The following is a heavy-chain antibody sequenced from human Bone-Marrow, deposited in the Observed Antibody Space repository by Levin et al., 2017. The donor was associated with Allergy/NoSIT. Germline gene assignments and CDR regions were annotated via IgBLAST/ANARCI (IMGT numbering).Heavy chain of an antibody. Sequence: GESLKISCKGSGYSFSSYWIGWVRQMPGRGLEWMGIIPPVDSETRYSPSFQGQVTISADKSITTAYLQWSSLKASDTAKYYCARDPQWRIFGRPNNYDFDYWGQGTLVTVSS. J-gene: IGHJ4*02. V-gene: IGHV5-51*01. CDR1: GYSFSSYW. D-gene: IGHD5-24*01. CDR3: ARDPQWRIFGRPNNYDFDY. CDR2: IPPVDSET.